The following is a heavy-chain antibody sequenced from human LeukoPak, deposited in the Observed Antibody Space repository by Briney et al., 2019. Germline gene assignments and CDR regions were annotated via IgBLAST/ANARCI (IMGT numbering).Heavy chain of an antibody. D-gene: IGHD2-2*01. V-gene: IGHV3-23*01. CDR1: GFTFSSYA. CDR2: ISGSGGST. J-gene: IGHJ6*02. CDR3: ARGLGYCSSTSCVPYYYYYGMDV. Sequence: GGSLRLSCAASGFTFSSYAMSWVRQAPGKGLEWVSAISGSGGSTYYADSVKGRFTISRDNSKNTLYLQMNSLRAEDTAVYYCARGLGYCSSTSCVPYYYYYGMDVWGQGTTVTVSS.